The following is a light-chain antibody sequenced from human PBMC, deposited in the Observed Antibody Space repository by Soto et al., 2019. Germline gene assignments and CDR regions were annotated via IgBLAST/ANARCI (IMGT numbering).Light chain of an antibody. V-gene: IGKV3-20*01. Sequence: EIVLTQSPGTLSLSPGERATLSCRASQSLSNNFLAWYQQKLGQAPRLLIFAASSRATGIPDRFSGSGSGKDFTLTISRLEPEDIAVYYCQQYVTSPKTFGQGTKVDIK. J-gene: IGKJ1*01. CDR3: QQYVTSPKT. CDR1: QSLSNNF. CDR2: AAS.